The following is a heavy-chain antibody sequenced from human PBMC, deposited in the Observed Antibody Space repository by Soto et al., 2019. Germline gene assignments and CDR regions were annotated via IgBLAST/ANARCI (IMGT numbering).Heavy chain of an antibody. V-gene: IGHV4-59*01. J-gene: IGHJ6*02. Sequence: PSETLSLTCTVSGGSITSSYWSCLRRPPGKGLEWIAYIYDTGISGYTPSASYNPSLKSRVTMSVDTSKSQFSLKLTSVTAADTAVYYCARGEDAFFYXGLDVWGQGITVTVS. CDR3: ARGEDAFFYXGLDV. CDR2: IYDTGISGYTPSA. CDR1: GGSITSSY.